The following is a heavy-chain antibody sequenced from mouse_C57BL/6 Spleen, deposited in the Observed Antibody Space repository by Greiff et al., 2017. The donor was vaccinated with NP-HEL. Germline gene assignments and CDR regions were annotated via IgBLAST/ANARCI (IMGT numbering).Heavy chain of an antibody. D-gene: IGHD1-1*01. CDR3: ARGLFYGPGAMDY. J-gene: IGHJ4*01. CDR1: GYSITSGYY. V-gene: IGHV3-6*01. CDR2: ISYDGSN. Sequence: EVQLQQSGPGLVKPSQSLSLTCSVTGYSITSGYYWNWIRQFPGNKLEWMGYISYDGSNNYNPSLKNRISITRDTSKNQFFLKLNSVTTEDTATYYCARGLFYGPGAMDYWGQGTSVTVSS.